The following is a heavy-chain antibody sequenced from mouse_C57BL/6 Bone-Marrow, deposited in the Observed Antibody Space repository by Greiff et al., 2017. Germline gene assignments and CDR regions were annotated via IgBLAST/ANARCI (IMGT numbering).Heavy chain of an antibody. CDR3: ARKSHYYGSSLFAY. D-gene: IGHD1-1*01. CDR1: GFTFSDYG. Sequence: EVKLQESGGGLVKPGGSLKLSCAASGFTFSDYGMHWVRQAPEKGLEWVAYISSGSSTIYYADTVKGRFTISRDNAKNTLFLQMTSLRSEDTAMYYCARKSHYYGSSLFAYWGQGTLVTVSA. CDR2: ISSGSSTI. J-gene: IGHJ3*01. V-gene: IGHV5-17*01.